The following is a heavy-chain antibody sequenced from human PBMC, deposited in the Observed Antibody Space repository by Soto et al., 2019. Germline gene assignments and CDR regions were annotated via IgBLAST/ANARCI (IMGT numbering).Heavy chain of an antibody. D-gene: IGHD2-8*01. V-gene: IGHV3-23*01. CDR3: AREVPDIVLMVYTYYFDY. Sequence: GGSLRLSCAASGFTFSSYAMSWVRQAPGKGLEWVSGISGSGGSTYYADSVKGRFTISRDSSKNTLYLQMNSLRAEDTAVYYCAREVPDIVLMVYTYYFDYWGQGTLVTVSS. CDR1: GFTFSSYA. J-gene: IGHJ4*02. CDR2: ISGSGGST.